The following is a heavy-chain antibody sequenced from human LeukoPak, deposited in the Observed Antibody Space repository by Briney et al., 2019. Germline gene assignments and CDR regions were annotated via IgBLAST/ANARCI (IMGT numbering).Heavy chain of an antibody. CDR3: ARRMITTSDTFHL. J-gene: IGHJ3*01. D-gene: IGHD3-16*01. CDR1: GDSMKKNF. V-gene: IGHV4-59*01. CDR2: IFHSGTT. Sequence: SETLSLICSVSGDSMKKNFWSWIRQPPGKGLEWIGYIFHSGTTNYSPSLESRVTISLDTSKNQFSLMLTSVTAADTAVYYCARRMITTSDTFHLWGQGTMVTVSS.